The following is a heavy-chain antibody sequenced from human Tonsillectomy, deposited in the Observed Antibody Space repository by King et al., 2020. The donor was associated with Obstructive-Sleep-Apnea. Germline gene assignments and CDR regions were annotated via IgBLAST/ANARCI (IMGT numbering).Heavy chain of an antibody. CDR1: GFTFSAYG. CDR3: AKGPKEWLVQPPFAS. Sequence: QLVQSGGGVVQPGRSLRVSCAASGFTFSAYGMHWVRQAPGKGLEWVALISYDGSKKYYTDSMKGRFTISRDNSKNTLYLQMNSLTTEDTAVYFCAKGPKEWLVQPPFASWGQGTLVIVSS. CDR2: ISYDGSKK. V-gene: IGHV3-30*18. D-gene: IGHD6-19*01. J-gene: IGHJ4*02.